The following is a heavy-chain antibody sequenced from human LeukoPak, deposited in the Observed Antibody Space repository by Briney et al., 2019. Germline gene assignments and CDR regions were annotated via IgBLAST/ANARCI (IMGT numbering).Heavy chain of an antibody. V-gene: IGHV3-30-3*01. CDR3: ARERPRGWFYDPYYFDY. CDR1: GFTFSSYA. CDR2: ISYDGSNK. Sequence: PGGSLRLSCAASGFTFSSYAMHWVRQAPGKGLEWVAVISYDGSNKYYADSVKGRFTISRDNSKNTLYLQVNSLRAEDTAVYYCARERPRGWFYDPYYFDYWGQGTLVTVSS. D-gene: IGHD6-19*01. J-gene: IGHJ4*02.